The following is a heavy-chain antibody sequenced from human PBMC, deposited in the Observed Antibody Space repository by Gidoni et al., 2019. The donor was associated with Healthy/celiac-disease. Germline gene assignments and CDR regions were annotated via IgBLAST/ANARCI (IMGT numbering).Heavy chain of an antibody. J-gene: IGHJ6*02. D-gene: IGHD1-1*01. CDR3: AIPVRQPTPPYYYYGMDV. CDR2: ISSSSSTI. CDR1: GFTFSSYR. V-gene: IGHV3-48*02. Sequence: EVQLVESGGGLVQPGGSLRLSCADSGFTFSSYRMTWVRQAPGKGLEWVSYISSSSSTIYYADSVKGRFTISRDNAKNSLYLQMNSLRDEDTAVYYCAIPVRQPTPPYYYYGMDVWGQGTTVTVSS.